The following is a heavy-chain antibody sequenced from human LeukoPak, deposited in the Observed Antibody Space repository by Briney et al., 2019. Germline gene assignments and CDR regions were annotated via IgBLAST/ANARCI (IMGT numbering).Heavy chain of an antibody. CDR2: ISSSSSTI. D-gene: IGHD5-24*01. CDR1: RFTFSSHS. Sequence: QPGGSLRLSFAASRFTFSSHSMSWVRQAPGKGLEWVSYISSSSSTIYYADSVKGRFTISRDNAKNSLYLQMNSLRDEDTAVYYCARGETDYWGQGTLVTVSS. CDR3: ARGETDY. J-gene: IGHJ4*02. V-gene: IGHV3-48*02.